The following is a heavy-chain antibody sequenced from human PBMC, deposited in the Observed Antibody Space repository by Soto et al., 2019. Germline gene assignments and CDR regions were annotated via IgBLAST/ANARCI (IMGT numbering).Heavy chain of an antibody. D-gene: IGHD6-19*01. CDR2: IWYDGSNK. J-gene: IGHJ6*02. CDR3: AGDPIAVAGPGYGMDV. Sequence: PGGSLRLSCAASGFTFSSYGMHWVRQAPGKGLEWVAVIWYDGSNKYYADSVKGRFTISRDNSKNTLYLQMNSLRAEDTAVYYCAGDPIAVAGPGYGMDVWGQGTTVTVSS. CDR1: GFTFSSYG. V-gene: IGHV3-33*01.